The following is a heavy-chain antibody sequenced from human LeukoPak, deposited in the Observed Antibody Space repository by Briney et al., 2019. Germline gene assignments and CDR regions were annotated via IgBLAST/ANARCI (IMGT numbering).Heavy chain of an antibody. D-gene: IGHD3-16*02. CDR3: ASKRLGELSLGY. Sequence: ASVKVSCKASGGTFSNYAISWVRQAPGQGLEWMGGIIPIFDTANYAQNFQGRVTITADESTTTAYMELSSLRSEDTAVYYCASKRLGELSLGYWGQGTLVTVSS. CDR2: IIPIFDTA. J-gene: IGHJ4*02. V-gene: IGHV1-69*13. CDR1: GGTFSNYA.